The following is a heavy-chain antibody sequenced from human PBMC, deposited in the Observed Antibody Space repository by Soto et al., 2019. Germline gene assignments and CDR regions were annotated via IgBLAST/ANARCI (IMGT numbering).Heavy chain of an antibody. CDR2: IYYSGST. CDR1: GGSISSSSYY. J-gene: IGHJ5*02. Sequence: SETLSLTCTVSGGSISSSSYYWGWIRQPPGKGLEWIGSIYYSGSTHNNPSLKSRVTLSVDTSKNQFSLRLRSVTAADTAVYYCARVGELVTAQGWFDPWGQGTLVTVSS. D-gene: IGHD2-21*02. V-gene: IGHV4-39*01. CDR3: ARVGELVTAQGWFDP.